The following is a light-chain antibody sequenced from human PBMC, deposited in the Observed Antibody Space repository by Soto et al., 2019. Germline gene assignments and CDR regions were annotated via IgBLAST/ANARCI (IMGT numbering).Light chain of an antibody. CDR1: QGVSSNY. J-gene: IGKJ1*01. CDR2: GTS. CDR3: QHYGSSRT. Sequence: ILLTQSPGTLSLSPGEIATLSCRASQGVSSNYLAWYQQKSGQAPRLLLYGTSSRATGIPERFSGSGSGTDFTLTISRLEPEDFAVYYCQHYGSSRTFCQGTKVDFK. V-gene: IGKV3-20*01.